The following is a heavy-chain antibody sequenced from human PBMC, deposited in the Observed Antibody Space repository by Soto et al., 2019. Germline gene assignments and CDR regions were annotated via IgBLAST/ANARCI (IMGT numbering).Heavy chain of an antibody. CDR3: ARTIDNWNYIFYYGMDV. Sequence: GASVKVSCKASGYTFTSYYMHWVRQAPGQGLEWMGIINPSGGSTSYAQKFQGRVTMTRDTSTSTVYMELSSLRSEDTAVYYCARTIDNWNYIFYYGMDVWGQGTTVTVSS. V-gene: IGHV1-46*01. CDR1: GYTFTSYY. D-gene: IGHD1-7*01. CDR2: INPSGGST. J-gene: IGHJ6*02.